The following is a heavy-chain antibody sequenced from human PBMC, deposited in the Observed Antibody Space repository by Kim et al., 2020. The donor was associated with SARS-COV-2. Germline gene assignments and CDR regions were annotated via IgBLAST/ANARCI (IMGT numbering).Heavy chain of an antibody. Sequence: STHYGDSVKGRCTISRDDAKNTLYLQMNSLRAEDTGVYDCAGDLGDYGVDVWGQGTTVTVSS. CDR2: ST. J-gene: IGHJ6*02. V-gene: IGHV3-66*01. CDR3: AGDLGDYGVDV.